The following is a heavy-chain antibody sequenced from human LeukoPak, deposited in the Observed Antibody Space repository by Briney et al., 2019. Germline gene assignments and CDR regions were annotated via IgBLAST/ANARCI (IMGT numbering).Heavy chain of an antibody. D-gene: IGHD3-16*02. V-gene: IGHV3-30*18. J-gene: IGHJ4*02. CDR3: AKLGLRLGELSFDY. Sequence: PGGSLRLSCAASGFTFSSYGMHWVRQAPGKGLEWVAVVSYDGSNKYYADSVKGRFTISRDNSKNTLYLQMNSLKAEDTAVYYCAKLGLRLGELSFDYWGQGTLVTVSS. CDR2: VSYDGSNK. CDR1: GFTFSSYG.